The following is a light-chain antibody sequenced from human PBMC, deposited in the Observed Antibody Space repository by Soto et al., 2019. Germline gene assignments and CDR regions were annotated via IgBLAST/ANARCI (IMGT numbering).Light chain of an antibody. Sequence: QSALTQPASVSGSPGQSITISCTGTSSDVDGYNYVSWYQQHPGKAPKLMIYAVSNRPSGVSNRFSGSKSGNTASLTISGLQAEDEADYYCSSYTSSSTLLFGGGTKLTVL. CDR3: SSYTSSSTLL. V-gene: IGLV2-14*01. CDR1: SSDVDGYNY. J-gene: IGLJ2*01. CDR2: AVS.